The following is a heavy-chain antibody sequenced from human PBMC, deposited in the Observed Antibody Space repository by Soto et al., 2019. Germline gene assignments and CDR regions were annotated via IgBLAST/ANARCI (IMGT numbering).Heavy chain of an antibody. D-gene: IGHD3-22*01. CDR1: GGSISSGGYS. CDR2: IYHSGST. V-gene: IGHV4-30-2*01. J-gene: IGHJ6*02. CDR3: ARAVASSGYPSMDV. Sequence: LSLTCAVSGGSISSGGYSWSWIRQPPGKGLEWIGYIYHSGSTYYNPSLKSRVTISVDRSKNQFSLKLSSVTAADTAVYYCARAVASSGYPSMDVWGQGTTVTVSS.